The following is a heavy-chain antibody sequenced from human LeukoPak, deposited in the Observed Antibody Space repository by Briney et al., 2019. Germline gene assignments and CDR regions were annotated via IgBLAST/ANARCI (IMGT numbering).Heavy chain of an antibody. V-gene: IGHV4-59*01. CDR3: ARVRYGDCFDY. J-gene: IGHJ4*02. Sequence: PSETLSLTCTVSGGSISSYYWSWIRQPPGKGLEWIGYIYYSGSTNYNPSLRSRVTISVDTSKNQFSLKLSSVTAADTAVYYCARVRYGDCFDYWGQGTLFTVSS. CDR2: IYYSGST. D-gene: IGHD4-17*01. CDR1: GGSISSYY.